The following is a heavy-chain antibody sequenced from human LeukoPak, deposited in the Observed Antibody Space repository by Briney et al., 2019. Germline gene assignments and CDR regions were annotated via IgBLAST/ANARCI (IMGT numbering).Heavy chain of an antibody. J-gene: IGHJ4*02. Sequence: GRSLRLSCAASGFTFSSYAMHWVRQAPGKGLEWVAVISYDGSNKYYADSVKGRFTISRDNSKNTLYLQMNSLRAEDTAVYYCARGTRRSIAAAVNYWGQGTLVTVSS. CDR2: ISYDGSNK. CDR1: GFTFSSYA. CDR3: ARGTRRSIAAAVNY. D-gene: IGHD6-13*01. V-gene: IGHV3-30*01.